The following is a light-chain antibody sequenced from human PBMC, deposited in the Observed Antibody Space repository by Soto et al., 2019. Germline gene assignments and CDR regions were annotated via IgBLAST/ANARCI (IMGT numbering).Light chain of an antibody. V-gene: IGKV3-20*01. J-gene: IGKJ4*01. CDR1: QSVSSSY. CDR2: GAS. CDR3: QQYGSSRNT. Sequence: EIVLTQSPGTLSLSPGERATLSCRASQSVSSSYLAGYQQRPGQAPRLLIYGASSRATGIPDRFSGSGSGTDFTLTISRLEPEDFAVYYCQQYGSSRNTFGGGTKVEIK.